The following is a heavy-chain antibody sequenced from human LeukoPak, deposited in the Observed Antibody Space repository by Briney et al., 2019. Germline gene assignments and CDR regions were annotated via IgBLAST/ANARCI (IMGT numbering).Heavy chain of an antibody. CDR1: GGSVSSGSYY. CDR3: ARGPSRRYFDWLLPPNIHYFDY. CDR2: IYYSGST. J-gene: IGHJ4*02. V-gene: IGHV4-61*01. D-gene: IGHD3-9*01. Sequence: SETLSLTCTVSGGSVSSGSYYRSWIRQPPGKGLEWIGYIYYSGSTNYNPSLKSRVTISVDTSKNQFSLKLSSVTAADTAVYYCARGPSRRYFDWLLPPNIHYFDYWGQGTLVTVSS.